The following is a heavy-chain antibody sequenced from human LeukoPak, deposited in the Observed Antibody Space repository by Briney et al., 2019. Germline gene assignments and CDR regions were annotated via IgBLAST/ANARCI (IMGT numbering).Heavy chain of an antibody. V-gene: IGHV3-30*18. CDR1: GFIFSTYG. D-gene: IGHD2-2*01. J-gene: IGHJ5*02. Sequence: GGSLRLSCAASGFIFSTYGMHWVRQAPGKGLEWVAVISYDGSNQYYADSVKGRFTISRDNSKKTLFLHMNSLRPEDTAVYYCAKFAATSSNWFDPWGQGTLVTVSS. CDR3: AKFAATSSNWFDP. CDR2: ISYDGSNQ.